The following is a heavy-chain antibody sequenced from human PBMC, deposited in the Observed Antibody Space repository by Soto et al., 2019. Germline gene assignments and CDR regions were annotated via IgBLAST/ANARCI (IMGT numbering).Heavy chain of an antibody. CDR2: INSVGTST. CDR3: ARGRGYSGATNSYLDS. D-gene: IGHD2-21*01. CDR1: GFTFSSYG. Sequence: AGSLRLSCAASGFTFSSYGMHCVRHALGKGLVWVSRINSVGTSTSYADSVKGRFTISRDNAKNTLYLQMNSLRDDDTPVYYCARGRGYSGATNSYLDSWRQGPLVT. J-gene: IGHJ4*02. V-gene: IGHV3-74*01.